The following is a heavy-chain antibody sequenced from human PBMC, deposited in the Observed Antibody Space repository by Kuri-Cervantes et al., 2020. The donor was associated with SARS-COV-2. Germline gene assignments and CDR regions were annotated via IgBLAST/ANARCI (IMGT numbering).Heavy chain of an antibody. J-gene: IGHJ6*03. V-gene: IGHV4-59*01. D-gene: IGHD5-12*01. CDR2: IYYSGST. CDR1: GGSFSGYY. Sequence: SETLSLTCAVYGGSFSGYYWSWIRQPPGKGLEWIGYIYYSGSTNYNPSLKSRVTISVDTSKNQFSLKLSSVTAADTAVYYCARGVDLGPARSYYYYYMDVWGKGTTVTVSS. CDR3: ARGVDLGPARSYYYYYMDV.